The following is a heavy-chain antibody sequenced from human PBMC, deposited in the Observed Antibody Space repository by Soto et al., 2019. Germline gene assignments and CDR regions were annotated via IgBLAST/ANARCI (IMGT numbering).Heavy chain of an antibody. V-gene: IGHV3-23*01. CDR3: HPLTVVVAANWFDP. CDR2: ISGSGGST. CDR1: GFTFSSYA. J-gene: IGHJ5*02. Sequence: EVQLLESGGGLVQPGGSLRLSCAASGFTFSSYAMSWVRQAPGKGLEWVSAISGSGGSTYYADSVKGRFTISRDNSKNTLYRQMNSLRAEDTPVYYCHPLTVVVAANWFDPWGQGTRVTVPS. D-gene: IGHD2-15*01.